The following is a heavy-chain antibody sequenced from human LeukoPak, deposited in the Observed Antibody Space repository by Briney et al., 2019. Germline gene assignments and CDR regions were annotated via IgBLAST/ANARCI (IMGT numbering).Heavy chain of an antibody. J-gene: IGHJ4*02. CDR2: ISWNSGNI. D-gene: IGHD2-15*01. CDR1: GFTFDDYA. CDR3: AKEWASAGYCSGGSCYTFDY. V-gene: IGHV3-9*01. Sequence: GGSLRLSCTAFGFTFDDYAMHWVRQAPGKGLEWVSGISWNSGNIVYADSVKGRFTISRDNAKNSLYLQMNSLRAEDTAVYYCAKEWASAGYCSGGSCYTFDYWGQGTLVTVSS.